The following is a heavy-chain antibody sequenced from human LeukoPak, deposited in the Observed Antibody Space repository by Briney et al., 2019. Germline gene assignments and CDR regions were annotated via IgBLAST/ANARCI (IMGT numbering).Heavy chain of an antibody. CDR1: GGSFSGYY. V-gene: IGHV4-34*01. CDR2: INHSGST. J-gene: IGHJ6*02. D-gene: IGHD2-2*01. CDR3: ATLPIVVVPAAISYYYYGMDV. Sequence: SETLSLTCAVYGGSFSGYYWSWIRQPPGKGLEWIGEINHSGSTNYNPSLKSRVTISVDTSKNLFSLKLSSVTAADTAVYYCATLPIVVVPAAISYYYYGMDVWGQGTTVTVSS.